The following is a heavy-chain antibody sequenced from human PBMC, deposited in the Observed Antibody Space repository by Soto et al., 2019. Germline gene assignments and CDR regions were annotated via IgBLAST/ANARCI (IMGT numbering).Heavy chain of an antibody. J-gene: IGHJ6*03. CDR3: ARVNQGTTSIQFYYYYYMDV. D-gene: IGHD2-21*02. V-gene: IGHV4-31*03. CDR1: GGSISSGGYY. Sequence: QVQLQESGPGLVKPSQTLSLTCTVSGGSISSGGYYWSWIRQHPGKGLEWIGYIYYSGSTYYNPSLNSRVTIAVDTSKNQFSLKLSSVTAADTAVYYCARVNQGTTSIQFYYYYYMDVWGKGTTVTVSS. CDR2: IYYSGST.